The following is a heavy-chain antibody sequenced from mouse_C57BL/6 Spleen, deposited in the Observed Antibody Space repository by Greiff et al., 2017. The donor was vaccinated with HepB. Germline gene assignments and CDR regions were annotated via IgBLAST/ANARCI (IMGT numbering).Heavy chain of an antibody. V-gene: IGHV1-53*01. J-gene: IGHJ2*01. CDR1: GYTFTSYW. D-gene: IGHD4-1*01. CDR3: ARGNWDVGGYFDY. CDR2: INPSNGGT. Sequence: VQLQQPGTELVKPGASVKLSCKASGYTFTSYWMHWVKQRPGQGLEWIGNINPSNGGTNYNEKFKSKATLTVDKSSSTAYMQLSSLTSEDSAVYYCARGNWDVGGYFDYWGQGTTLTVSS.